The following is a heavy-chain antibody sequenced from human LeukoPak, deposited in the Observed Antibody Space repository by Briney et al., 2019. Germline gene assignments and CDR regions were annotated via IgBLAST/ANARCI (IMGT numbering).Heavy chain of an antibody. CDR1: GFAFTDYY. Sequence: GGSLRLSCAASGFAFTDYYLSWIRRAPGKGLEWMANIKQDGSEKYYVDSVKGRFTISRDNAKNSLYLQMNSLRAEDTAVYYCARAPGTGYCSGGSCYSWWFDPWGQGTLVTVSS. CDR2: IKQDGSEK. CDR3: ARAPGTGYCSGGSCYSWWFDP. V-gene: IGHV3-7*01. J-gene: IGHJ5*02. D-gene: IGHD2-15*01.